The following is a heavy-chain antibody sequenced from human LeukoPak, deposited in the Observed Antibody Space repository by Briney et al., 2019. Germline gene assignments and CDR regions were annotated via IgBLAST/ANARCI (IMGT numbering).Heavy chain of an antibody. J-gene: IGHJ4*02. V-gene: IGHV4-59*01. CDR3: ARGRYSGSPGLHDY. CDR2: IYYSGST. D-gene: IGHD1-26*01. Sequence: PSETLSLTCTASGGSISSYYWSWIRQPPGKGLEWIGYIYYSGSTNYNPSLKSRVTISVDTSKNQFSLKLSSATAADTAVYYCARGRYSGSPGLHDYWGQGTLVTVSS. CDR1: GGSISSYY.